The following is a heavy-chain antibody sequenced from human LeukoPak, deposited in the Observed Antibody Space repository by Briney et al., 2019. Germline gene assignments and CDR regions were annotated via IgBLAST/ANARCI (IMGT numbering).Heavy chain of an antibody. J-gene: IGHJ4*02. Sequence: ASVKVSCKASGGTFSSYAISWVRQAPGQGLEWMGRIIPILGIANYAQKFQGRVTITADKSTSTAYMELSSLRSEDTAVYYCARGEVEYGFGELFSFAFDYWGQGTLVTVSS. V-gene: IGHV1-69*04. CDR2: IIPILGIA. CDR3: ARGEVEYGFGELFSFAFDY. D-gene: IGHD3-10*01. CDR1: GGTFSSYA.